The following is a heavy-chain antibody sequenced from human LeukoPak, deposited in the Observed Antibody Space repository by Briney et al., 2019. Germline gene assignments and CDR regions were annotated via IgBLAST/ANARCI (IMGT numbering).Heavy chain of an antibody. CDR2: IFYSGST. Sequence: PSETLSLTCTVSGGSIGSSSFYWGWIRQPPGKGLEWIGSIFYSGSTYYNPSLKSRVTISVDTSKNQFSLKLSSVTAADTAVYYCASENYDSSGYGRYGYFLHWGQGTLVTVSS. CDR3: ASENYDSSGYGRYGYFLH. D-gene: IGHD3-22*01. CDR1: GGSIGSSSFY. V-gene: IGHV4-39*07. J-gene: IGHJ1*01.